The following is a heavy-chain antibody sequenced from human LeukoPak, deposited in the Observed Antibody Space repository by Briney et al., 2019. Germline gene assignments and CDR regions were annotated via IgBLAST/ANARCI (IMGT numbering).Heavy chain of an antibody. D-gene: IGHD3-16*01. CDR3: ARGTDYDCVWGIPLRRAFDI. CDR2: IIPIFGTA. V-gene: IGHV1-69*13. Sequence: ASVKVSCKASGGTFSSYAISWVRQAPGQGLEWMGGIIPIFGTANYAQKFQGRVTITADESTSTAYMELSSLRSEDTAVYYCARGTDYDCVWGIPLRRAFDIWGQGTMVTVSS. J-gene: IGHJ3*02. CDR1: GGTFSSYA.